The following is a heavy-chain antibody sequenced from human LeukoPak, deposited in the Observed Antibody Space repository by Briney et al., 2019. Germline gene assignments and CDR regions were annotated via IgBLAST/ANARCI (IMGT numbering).Heavy chain of an antibody. Sequence: ASVKVSCKASGYTFTAYYMHWVRQAPGQGLEWMGWINPNSGGTNYAQKFQGRVTMTRDTSISTAYMELSRLRSDDTAVYYCARRPPRITGTWGGFDYWGQGTLVTVSS. J-gene: IGHJ4*02. CDR1: GYTFTAYY. V-gene: IGHV1-2*02. D-gene: IGHD1-7*01. CDR2: INPNSGGT. CDR3: ARRPPRITGTWGGFDY.